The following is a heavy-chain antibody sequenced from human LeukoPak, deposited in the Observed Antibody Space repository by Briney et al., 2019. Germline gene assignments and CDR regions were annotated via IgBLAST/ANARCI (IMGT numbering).Heavy chain of an antibody. V-gene: IGHV3-48*03. D-gene: IGHD2-2*01. CDR1: GFTFSSYE. Sequence: GGSLRLPCAASGFTFSSYEMNWVRQAPGKGLEWVSYISSSGSTIYYADSVKGRFTISRDNAKNSLYLQMNSLRAEDTAVYYCARVGVPAAKRGWFDPWGQGTLVTVSS. CDR3: ARVGVPAAKRGWFDP. J-gene: IGHJ5*02. CDR2: ISSSGSTI.